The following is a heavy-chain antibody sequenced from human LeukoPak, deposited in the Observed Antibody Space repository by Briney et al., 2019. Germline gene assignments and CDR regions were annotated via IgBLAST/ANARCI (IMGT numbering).Heavy chain of an antibody. J-gene: IGHJ4*02. D-gene: IGHD2-8*01. Sequence: PSETLSLTCTVSGGSISSRTYYWGWIRRPPGKGLEWIGSIYYSGSTYYNPSLKSRVTISVDTSKNQFSLKLSSVTAADTAVYYCARVGTNGWDYWGQGTLVTVSS. CDR2: IYYSGST. CDR3: ARVGTNGWDY. CDR1: GGSISSRTYY. V-gene: IGHV4-39*07.